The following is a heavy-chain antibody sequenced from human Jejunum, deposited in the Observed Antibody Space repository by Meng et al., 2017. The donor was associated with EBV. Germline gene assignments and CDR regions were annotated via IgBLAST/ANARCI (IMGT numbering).Heavy chain of an antibody. CDR2: TVPIFGTT. D-gene: IGHD4-17*01. CDR3: ARAGGDYEDY. J-gene: IGHJ4*02. V-gene: IGHV1-69*15. Sequence: LWQSGGDWKKPGPSVKGSCNAPGDRFGTYSVSWVRQAPGQGLEWMGNTVPIFGTTSYAQQFQGRVTNTADESTRTAFMELRNLRSEDSAMYYCARAGGDYEDYWGQGTLVTVSS. CDR1: GDRFGTYS.